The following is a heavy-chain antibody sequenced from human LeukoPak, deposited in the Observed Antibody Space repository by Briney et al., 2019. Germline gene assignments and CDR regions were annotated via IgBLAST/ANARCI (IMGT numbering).Heavy chain of an antibody. V-gene: IGHV3-23*01. CDR2: ISGSGGST. J-gene: IGHJ3*02. Sequence: GGSLRLSCAASGFTFSSYSMNWVRQAPGKGLEWVSAISGSGGSTYYADSVKGRFTISRDNSKNTLYLQMNSLRAEDTAVYYCAKDTGDYYDSSGYYEAPGAFDIWGQGTMVTVSS. D-gene: IGHD3-22*01. CDR1: GFTFSSYS. CDR3: AKDTGDYYDSSGYYEAPGAFDI.